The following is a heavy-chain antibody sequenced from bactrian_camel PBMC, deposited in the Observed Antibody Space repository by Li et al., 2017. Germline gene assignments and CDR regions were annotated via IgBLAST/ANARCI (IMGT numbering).Heavy chain of an antibody. J-gene: IGHJ4*01. Sequence: HVQLVESGGGSVQTGGSLRLSCSASNSPYCLAWFRQVPGKARQGLAGILTRPGANPYYLDSVRGRFTISLDRARNTTYLEMNGLKPEDTGMYYCAAQRDWLQCARRTPDYWGQGTQVTVS. CDR2: ILTRPGANP. V-gene: IGHV3S1*01. CDR3: AAQRDWLQCARRTPDY. CDR1: NSPYC. D-gene: IGHD1*01.